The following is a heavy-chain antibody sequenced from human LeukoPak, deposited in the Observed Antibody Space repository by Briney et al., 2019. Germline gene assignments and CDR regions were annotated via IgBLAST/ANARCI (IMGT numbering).Heavy chain of an antibody. D-gene: IGHD3-16*02. CDR1: GFVFRPYA. CDR2: ISGSGDST. CDR3: ASDISFRDY. J-gene: IGHJ4*02. V-gene: IGHV3-23*01. Sequence: PGGSLRLSCITSGFVFRPYAMNWVRQAPGKGLEWVSAISGSGDSTYHADSVKGRFTISRDNSRSILYLQMKSLRAEDTAVYYCASDISFRDYWGQGTLVTVSP.